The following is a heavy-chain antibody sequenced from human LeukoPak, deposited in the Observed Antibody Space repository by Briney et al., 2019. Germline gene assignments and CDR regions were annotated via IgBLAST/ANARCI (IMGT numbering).Heavy chain of an antibody. CDR1: GYTFTSYG. V-gene: IGHV1-18*01. CDR3: ASAPSGSYFADAFDI. J-gene: IGHJ3*02. D-gene: IGHD1-26*01. CDR2: ISAYNGNT. Sequence: ASVKVSCKASGYTFTSYGISWVRQAPGQGLEWMGWISAYNGNTNYAQKLQGRVTMTTDTSTSTAYMELRSLRSDDTAVYYCASAPSGSYFADAFDIWGQGTMVTVSS.